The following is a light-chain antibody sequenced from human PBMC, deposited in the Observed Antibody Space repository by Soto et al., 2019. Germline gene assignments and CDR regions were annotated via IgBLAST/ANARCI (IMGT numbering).Light chain of an antibody. CDR2: GAS. Sequence: EIVLTQSPGTLSLPPGERATLSCRAGQSVSSSYLAWYQQKPGQAPRLLIYGASSRATGIPDRFSGSGSGTDFTLTISRLEPEDFAVYYCQQYSSSSYTFGQGTKLESK. J-gene: IGKJ2*01. CDR1: QSVSSSY. V-gene: IGKV3-20*01. CDR3: QQYSSSSYT.